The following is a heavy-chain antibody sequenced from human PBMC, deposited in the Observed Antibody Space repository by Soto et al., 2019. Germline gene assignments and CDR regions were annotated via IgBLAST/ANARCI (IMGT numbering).Heavy chain of an antibody. Sequence: EVQLVESGGGLVKPGESLRLSCAASGFTFTNAWMNWVRQAPGKGLEWVGRIRSKTDGGTPDYVAAAKGRFTISRDDSKKTLYVQMNSLKTEDPAIYYCTTEKGYWGQGTLVTVSS. V-gene: IGHV3-15*07. CDR1: GFTFTNAW. CDR3: TTEKGY. J-gene: IGHJ4*02. CDR2: IRSKTDGGTP.